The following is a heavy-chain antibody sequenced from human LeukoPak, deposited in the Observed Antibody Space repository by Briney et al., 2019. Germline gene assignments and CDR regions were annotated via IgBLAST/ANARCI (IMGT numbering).Heavy chain of an antibody. CDR3: ARAFPGIAVAGTLYYYYYMDV. CDR2: IIPIFGTA. CDR1: GGTFSSYA. V-gene: IGHV1-69*13. D-gene: IGHD6-19*01. J-gene: IGHJ6*03. Sequence: SVKVSCKASGGTFSSYAISWVRQAPGQGLEWMGGIIPIFGTANYAQKFQGRVTITADESTSTAYMELSSLRSEDTAVYYCARAFPGIAVAGTLYYYYYMDVWGKGTTVTISS.